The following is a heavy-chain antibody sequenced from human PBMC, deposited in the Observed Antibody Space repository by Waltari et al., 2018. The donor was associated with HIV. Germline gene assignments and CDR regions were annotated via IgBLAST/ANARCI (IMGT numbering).Heavy chain of an antibody. V-gene: IGHV4-34*01. J-gene: IGHJ4*02. D-gene: IGHD3-22*01. Sequence: QVQLQQWGAGLLKPSETLSLTCAVYGGSFSGYYWSWIRQPPGKGLEWIGEINHSGRSKYNPSLKSRVTISVDTSKNQFSLKLSSVTAADTALYYCSRGKSYQISYDSNGFNYWGQGTLVPVSS. CDR3: SRGKSYQISYDSNGFNY. CDR1: GGSFSGYY. CDR2: INHSGRS.